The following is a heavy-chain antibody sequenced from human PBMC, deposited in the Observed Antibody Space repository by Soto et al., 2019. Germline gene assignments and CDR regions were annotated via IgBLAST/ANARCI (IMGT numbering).Heavy chain of an antibody. CDR2: IGSRGDST. V-gene: IGHV3-23*01. Sequence: EVQLLESGGGLVQPGGSLRLSCAASGFTFSSFAMSWVRQAPGKGLEWVSAIGSRGDSTYYADSVKGRFTISKGNSKNSLYLQLDGLRAEDTAVYYCAKDLSYGSNSGRPFDSWGQGTRVTVSS. CDR3: AKDLSYGSNSGRPFDS. J-gene: IGHJ4*02. CDR1: GFTFSSFA. D-gene: IGHD6-19*01.